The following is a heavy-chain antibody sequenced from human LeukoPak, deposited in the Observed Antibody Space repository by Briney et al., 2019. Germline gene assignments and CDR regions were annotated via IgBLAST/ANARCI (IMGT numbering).Heavy chain of an antibody. CDR2: ISYDGSNK. CDR1: GFTFSSYG. D-gene: IGHD6-19*01. Sequence: PGGSLRLSCAASGFTFSSYGMHWVRQAPGKGLEWVAVISYDGSNKYYADSVKGRFTISRDNSKNTLYLQMNSLRAEDTAVYYCAKDHGWYSVFLFDGVYDYWGQGTLVTVSS. J-gene: IGHJ4*02. V-gene: IGHV3-30*18. CDR3: AKDHGWYSVFLFDGVYDY.